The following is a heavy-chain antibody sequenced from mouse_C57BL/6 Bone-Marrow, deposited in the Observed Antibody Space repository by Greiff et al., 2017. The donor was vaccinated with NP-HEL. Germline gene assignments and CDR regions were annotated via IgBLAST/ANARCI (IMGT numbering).Heavy chain of an antibody. Sequence: QVQLQQSGPELVKPGASVKISCKASGYSFTSYYIHWVKQRPGQGLEWIGWIYPGSGNTKYNEKFKGKATLTADTSSSTAYMQLSSLTSEDSAVYYCANDGYSGAMDYWGQGTSVTVSS. J-gene: IGHJ4*01. CDR2: IYPGSGNT. CDR1: GYSFTSYY. V-gene: IGHV1-66*01. D-gene: IGHD2-3*01. CDR3: ANDGYSGAMDY.